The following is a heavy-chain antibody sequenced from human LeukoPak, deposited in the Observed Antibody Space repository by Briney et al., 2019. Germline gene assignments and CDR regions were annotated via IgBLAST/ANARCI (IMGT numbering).Heavy chain of an antibody. J-gene: IGHJ4*02. D-gene: IGHD5-18*01. Sequence: PGRSLRLSCAASGFTFSSYGMHWVRQAPGKGLEWVAVIWYDGSNKYYADSVKGRFTISRDNSKNTLYLQMNSLRAEDTAVYYCAKDLRNTAMPTGDWGQGTLVTVSS. CDR2: IWYDGSNK. V-gene: IGHV3-33*06. CDR1: GFTFSSYG. CDR3: AKDLRNTAMPTGD.